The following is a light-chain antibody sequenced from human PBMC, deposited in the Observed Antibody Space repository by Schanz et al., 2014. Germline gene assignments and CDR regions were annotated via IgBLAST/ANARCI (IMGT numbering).Light chain of an antibody. Sequence: QSALTQPASVSGSPGQSITISCTGTSSDVGSYNLVSWYQQHPGKAPKLMIYEDDKRPSGVPARFSGSMSGNTASLTISVLQAEDEADYHCCSYVDSYTWVFGGGTKLTVL. CDR2: EDD. J-gene: IGLJ3*02. CDR3: CSYVDSYTWV. CDR1: SSDVGSYNL. V-gene: IGLV2-23*01.